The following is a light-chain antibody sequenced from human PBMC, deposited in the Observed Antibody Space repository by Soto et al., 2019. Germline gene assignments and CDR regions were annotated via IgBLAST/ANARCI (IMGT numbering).Light chain of an antibody. CDR3: QQYDTYWT. CDR1: QSISNW. CDR2: KAS. Sequence: IQMTQSPSTLSASVGDRVIITCRASQSISNWLAWYQQKPGKAPNLLIYKASSLKSGVPSRFSGSGSGTEFTLTISSLQPDDFAAYYCQQYDTYWTFGQGTKVDI. J-gene: IGKJ1*01. V-gene: IGKV1-5*03.